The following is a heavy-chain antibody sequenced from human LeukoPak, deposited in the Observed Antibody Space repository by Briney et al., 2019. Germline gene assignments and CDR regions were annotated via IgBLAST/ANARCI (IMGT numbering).Heavy chain of an antibody. CDR2: IGGSGGSS. D-gene: IGHD3-10*01. Sequence: PGGSLRLSCSASGFTFSNYAMNWVRQAPGKGLEWVSAIGGSGGSSYYADSVKGRVTISRDNSKNTLYLQMNSLRAEVTAVYYCARKAGYYYGSGDYWGQGTLVTVSS. CDR3: ARKAGYYYGSGDY. V-gene: IGHV3-23*01. CDR1: GFTFSNYA. J-gene: IGHJ4*02.